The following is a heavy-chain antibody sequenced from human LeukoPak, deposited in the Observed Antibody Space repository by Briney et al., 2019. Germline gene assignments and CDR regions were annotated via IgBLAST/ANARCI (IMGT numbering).Heavy chain of an antibody. D-gene: IGHD3-10*01. CDR1: GLTFSSYA. V-gene: IGHV3-23*01. J-gene: IGHJ4*02. CDR2: ITDNGRKT. CDR3: AKITMATTPNY. Sequence: GGSLRLSCAASGLTFSSYAMNWVRQASGKGLEWVSGITDNGRKTYYADSEKGRFSISRDNSKNTLYLQMSDLRAEDTAVYYCAKITMATTPNYWGQGTLVTVSS.